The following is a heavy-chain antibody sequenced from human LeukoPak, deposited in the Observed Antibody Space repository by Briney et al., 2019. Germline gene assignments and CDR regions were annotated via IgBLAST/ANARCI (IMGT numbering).Heavy chain of an antibody. J-gene: IGHJ4*02. CDR1: ELNFSKIG. CDR2: ISGSGGSP. CDR3: ASAPTRPPLIVYDLYFGY. Sequence: GGSLRLSCVTSELNFSKIGMTWLRQAPGKGLEWVATISGSGGSPFYADSVKARFTISRDNSKNTLYLEMNSLRVEDTAVYYCASAPTRPPLIVYDLYFGYWGQGSLVTVSS. V-gene: IGHV3-23*01. D-gene: IGHD3-22*01.